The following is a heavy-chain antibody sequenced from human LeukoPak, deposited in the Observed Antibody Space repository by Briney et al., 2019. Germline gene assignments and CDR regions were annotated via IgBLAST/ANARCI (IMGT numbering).Heavy chain of an antibody. J-gene: IGHJ2*01. CDR1: GGSISSSSYY. CDR3: ARDPYYLADYGDYGPVHKTDIYWYFDL. V-gene: IGHV4-39*07. Sequence: SETLSLTCTVSGGSISSSSYYWGWIRQPPGKGLEWIGSIYYSGSTYYNPSLKSRVTISVDTSKNQFSLKLSSVTAADTAVYYCARDPYYLADYGDYGPVHKTDIYWYFDLWGRGTLVTVSS. D-gene: IGHD4-17*01. CDR2: IYYSGST.